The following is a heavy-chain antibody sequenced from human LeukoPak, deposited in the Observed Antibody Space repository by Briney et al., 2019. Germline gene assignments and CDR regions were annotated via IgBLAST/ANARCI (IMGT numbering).Heavy chain of an antibody. D-gene: IGHD3-16*02. CDR1: GGSISSYY. Sequence: SETLSLTCTVSGGSISSYYWSWIRQPPGKGLEWIGYIYYSGSTNYNPSLKSRVTISVDTSKNQFSLKLSSVTAADTAVYYCARDLITFGGVIVSNAFDIWGQGTMVTVSS. CDR2: IYYSGST. CDR3: ARDLITFGGVIVSNAFDI. J-gene: IGHJ3*02. V-gene: IGHV4-59*01.